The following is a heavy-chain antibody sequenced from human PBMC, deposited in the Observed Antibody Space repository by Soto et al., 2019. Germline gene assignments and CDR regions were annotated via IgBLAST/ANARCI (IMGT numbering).Heavy chain of an antibody. CDR3: AKVRGGSGSLSPRVDF. J-gene: IGHJ4*02. Sequence: EVQLLESGGGLVQPGGSLRLSCAASGFTFNNYAMTWVRQAPGKGLEWVSAISGGGDTTSYEDSVKGRFTVSRDGSKNTLYLQMSSLRAEDTALYYCAKVRGGSGSLSPRVDFWGQGTLVTVSS. V-gene: IGHV3-23*01. CDR2: ISGGGDTT. D-gene: IGHD3-10*01. CDR1: GFTFNNYA.